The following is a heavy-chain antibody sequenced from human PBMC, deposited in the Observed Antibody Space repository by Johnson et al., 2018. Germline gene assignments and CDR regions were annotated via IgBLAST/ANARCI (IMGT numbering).Heavy chain of an antibody. CDR1: GFTFSSYA. Sequence: QVQLVESGGGVVQPGRSLRLSCAASGFTFSSYAMHWVRQAPGKGLEWVAVISYDGSNKYYADSVKGRFTISRDNSKNTLYVQMNSLRAEDTAVYYCARDRVRWELLWGGSDAFDIWGQVTMVTVSS. V-gene: IGHV3-30-3*01. CDR3: ARDRVRWELLWGGSDAFDI. D-gene: IGHD1-26*01. CDR2: ISYDGSNK. J-gene: IGHJ3*02.